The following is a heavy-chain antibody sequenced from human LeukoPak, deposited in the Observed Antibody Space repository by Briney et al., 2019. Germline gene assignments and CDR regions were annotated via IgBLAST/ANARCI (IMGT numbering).Heavy chain of an antibody. J-gene: IGHJ4*02. CDR3: TTDASSYCANGVCYTGGHFES. CDR1: GFTFSSYW. D-gene: IGHD2-8*01. CDR2: IDGDGSST. V-gene: IGHV3-74*01. Sequence: GGSLRLSCAASGFTFSSYWMQWVRQAPGKGLVWVSRIDGDGSSTNYADSVKGRFTISRDNAKNTLYLQMNSLRAEDTAVYYCTTDASSYCANGVCYTGGHFESWGQGTSVTVSS.